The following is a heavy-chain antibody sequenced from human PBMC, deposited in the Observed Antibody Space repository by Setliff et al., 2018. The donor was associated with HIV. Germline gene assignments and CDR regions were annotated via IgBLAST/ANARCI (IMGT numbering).Heavy chain of an antibody. J-gene: IGHJ3*01. Sequence: SETLSLTCTVSGGSISTYYWMWIRQPPGKGLEWIGSIYFTGSSDNNPSLKSRVTLSVDTSKHQFSLKLSSVTAADTAVYYCARVQMAYAAFDVWGQGTMVTVSS. CDR1: GGSISTYY. V-gene: IGHV4-59*01. CDR3: ARVQMAYAAFDV. CDR2: IYFTGSS. D-gene: IGHD4-17*01.